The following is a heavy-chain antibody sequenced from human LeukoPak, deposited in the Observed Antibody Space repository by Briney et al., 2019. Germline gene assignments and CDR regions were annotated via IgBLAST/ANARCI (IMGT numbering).Heavy chain of an antibody. Sequence: GGSLRLSCAASGFTFSSYSMNWVRQAPGKGLEWVSYISSSSSTIYYADSVKGRFTISRDNAKNSLYLQMNSLRAVDTAVYYCAREASGHFDYWGQGTLVTVSS. CDR2: ISSSSSTI. CDR3: AREASGHFDY. J-gene: IGHJ4*02. V-gene: IGHV3-48*01. D-gene: IGHD2-15*01. CDR1: GFTFSSYS.